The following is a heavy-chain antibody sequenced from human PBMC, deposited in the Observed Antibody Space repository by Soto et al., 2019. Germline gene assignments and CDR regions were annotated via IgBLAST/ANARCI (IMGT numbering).Heavy chain of an antibody. V-gene: IGHV4-39*01. CDR2: IYYSGST. Sequence: SETLSLTWTVSGGSISSSSYCWGWIRQPPGKGLEWIGSIYYSGSTYYNPSLKSRVTISVDTSKNQFSLKLSSVTAADTAVYYCARRIAAAGRYYYYYYMDVWGKGTTVTVSS. CDR1: GGSISSSSYC. CDR3: ARRIAAAGRYYYYYYMDV. D-gene: IGHD6-13*01. J-gene: IGHJ6*03.